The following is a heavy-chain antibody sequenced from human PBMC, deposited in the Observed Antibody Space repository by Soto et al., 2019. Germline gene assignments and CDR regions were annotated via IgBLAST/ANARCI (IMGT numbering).Heavy chain of an antibody. D-gene: IGHD6-19*01. CDR2: ISAYNGNT. Sequence: ASVKVSCKASGYTFTSYGINWVRQAPGQGLEWMGWISAYNGNTNYAQNLQGRVTMTTDTSTSTAYMELRSLRSDDTAVYYCARGKQWLDYYYGMDVWGQGTTVTVSS. CDR3: ARGKQWLDYYYGMDV. J-gene: IGHJ6*02. CDR1: GYTFTSYG. V-gene: IGHV1-18*01.